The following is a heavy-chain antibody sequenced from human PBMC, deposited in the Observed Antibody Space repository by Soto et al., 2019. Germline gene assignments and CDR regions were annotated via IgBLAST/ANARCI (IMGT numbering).Heavy chain of an antibody. J-gene: IGHJ4*02. CDR1: GYTFTSYY. CDR3: ARDDGVYDYGDYFDY. CDR2: INPSGGST. V-gene: IGHV1-46*01. Sequence: GASVKVSCKASGYTFTSYYMHWVRQAPGQGLEWMGIINPSGGSTSYAQKFQGRVTMTRDTSTSTVYMELSSLRSEDTAVYYCARDDGVYDYGDYFDYWGQGTLVTVSS. D-gene: IGHD4-17*01.